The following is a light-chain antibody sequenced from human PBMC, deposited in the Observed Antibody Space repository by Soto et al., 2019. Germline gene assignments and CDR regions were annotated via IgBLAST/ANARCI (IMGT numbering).Light chain of an antibody. CDR1: QSISTW. Sequence: DIQVTQSPSTLSASVGDRVTITCRASQSISTWLAWYQEKPGKAPKLLIYKASSLESGVPSGFSGSGSGTEFPLTISSLQPDDFGSYYCQQYKSYPLTFGGGTKVEIK. J-gene: IGKJ4*01. CDR2: KAS. CDR3: QQYKSYPLT. V-gene: IGKV1-5*03.